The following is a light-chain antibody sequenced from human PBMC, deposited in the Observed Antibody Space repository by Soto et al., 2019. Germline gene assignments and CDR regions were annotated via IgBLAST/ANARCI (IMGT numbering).Light chain of an antibody. CDR1: SSDVGGYNF. Sequence: QSALAQPASVSGSPGQSITISCTGTSSDVGGYNFVSWYQHHPGKAPKLIIYAVSNRPSGVSNRFSGSKSGNTASLTISGLQADDEADYYCSSYTSNTPRVFGGGTKLPVL. CDR2: AVS. V-gene: IGLV2-14*01. J-gene: IGLJ3*02. CDR3: SSYTSNTPRV.